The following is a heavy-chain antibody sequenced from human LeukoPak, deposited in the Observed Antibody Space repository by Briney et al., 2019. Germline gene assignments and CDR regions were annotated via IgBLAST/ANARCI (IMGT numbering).Heavy chain of an antibody. D-gene: IGHD2-15*01. CDR2: ISGSGSST. J-gene: IGHJ4*02. Sequence: PGGSLRLSCAASGFTFSSYAMSWVRQAPGKGLEWVSVISGSGSSTYYADSVKGRFTISGDNSKNTLYLQMNSLRAEDTAVYYCAKDAQCSGGSCYPFHYWGQGTLVTVSS. CDR1: GFTFSSYA. V-gene: IGHV3-23*01. CDR3: AKDAQCSGGSCYPFHY.